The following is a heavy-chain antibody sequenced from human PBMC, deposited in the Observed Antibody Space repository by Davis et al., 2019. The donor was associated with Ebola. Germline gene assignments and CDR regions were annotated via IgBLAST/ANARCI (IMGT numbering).Heavy chain of an antibody. CDR2: INHSGST. CDR3: ARGDTIFGVVIKLDAFDI. D-gene: IGHD3-3*01. Sequence: MPSETLSLTCAVYGGSFSGYYWSWIRQPPGKGLEWIGEINHSGSTNYNPSLKSRVTISVDTSKNQFSLKLSSVTAADTAVYYCARGDTIFGVVIKLDAFDIWGQGTMVTVSS. V-gene: IGHV4-34*01. J-gene: IGHJ3*02. CDR1: GGSFSGYY.